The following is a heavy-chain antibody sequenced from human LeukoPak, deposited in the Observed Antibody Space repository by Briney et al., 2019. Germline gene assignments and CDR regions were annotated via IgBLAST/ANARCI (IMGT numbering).Heavy chain of an antibody. Sequence: PGGSLRLSCAASGFTFSSYAMSWVRQAPGKGLEWVSAISGSGGSTDYADSVKGRFTISRDNAKNSLYLQMNSLRAEDTAVYYCARSIPAGNRRWGQGTLVTVSS. CDR1: GFTFSSYA. CDR2: ISGSGGST. J-gene: IGHJ4*02. V-gene: IGHV3-23*01. D-gene: IGHD2-2*01. CDR3: ARSIPAGNRR.